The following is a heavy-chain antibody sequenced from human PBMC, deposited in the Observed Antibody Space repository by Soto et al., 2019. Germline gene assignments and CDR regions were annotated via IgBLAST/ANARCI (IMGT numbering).Heavy chain of an antibody. J-gene: IGHJ3*02. Sequence: GGSLRLSCAVSGVTFSSYGMHWVRQAPGKGLEWVAHISYDGSNEHYADSVKGRFTISRDNSKNTLYLQMNSLRAEDTAVYYCARYIVVVTATYAFDIWGQGTMVTVS. CDR1: GVTFSSYG. CDR2: ISYDGSNE. V-gene: IGHV3-30*03. CDR3: ARYIVVVTATYAFDI. D-gene: IGHD2-21*02.